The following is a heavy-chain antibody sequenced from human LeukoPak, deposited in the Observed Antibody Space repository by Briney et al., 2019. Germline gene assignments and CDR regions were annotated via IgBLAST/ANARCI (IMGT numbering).Heavy chain of an antibody. J-gene: IGHJ5*02. D-gene: IGHD3-9*01. Sequence: SETLSLTCTVSGGSISSYYWSWIRQPPGKGLEWIGYIYYSGSTNYNPSLKSRVTISVNTSKNQFSLKLSSVTAADTAVYYCARVEHNYDILTGYYNNWFDPWGQGTLVTVSS. CDR3: ARVEHNYDILTGYYNNWFDP. V-gene: IGHV4-59*01. CDR1: GGSISSYY. CDR2: IYYSGST.